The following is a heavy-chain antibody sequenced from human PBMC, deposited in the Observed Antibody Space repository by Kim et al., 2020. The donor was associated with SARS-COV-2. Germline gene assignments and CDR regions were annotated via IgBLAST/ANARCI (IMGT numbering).Heavy chain of an antibody. Sequence: GGSLRLSCVASGFTFSDYYVTWIRQAPGKGLEWVSSISSSGHTTYYADSLKGRFTISRDNVKSSLYLEINSLRAEDTAVYYCARDAKGKDAFWSDYDGMDVWGQGTTVTVSS. CDR1: GFTFSDYY. CDR3: ARDAKGKDAFWSDYDGMDV. CDR2: ISSSGHTT. J-gene: IGHJ6*02. D-gene: IGHD3-3*01. V-gene: IGHV3-11*01.